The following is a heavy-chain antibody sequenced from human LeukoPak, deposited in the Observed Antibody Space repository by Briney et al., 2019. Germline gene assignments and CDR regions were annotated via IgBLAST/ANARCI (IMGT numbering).Heavy chain of an antibody. CDR3: ARLRGLYSDTNRYQTALDC. CDR1: GFTLSNYW. Sequence: GGSLRLSCAASGFTLSNYWMSWVRQAPGKGLEWVANIKQDGSEKYYVDSVKGRFTISRDNAKNSLYVQMNSLRAEDTAVYYCARLRGLYSDTNRYQTALDCWGQGTLVTVSS. V-gene: IGHV3-7*01. CDR2: IKQDGSEK. D-gene: IGHD1-26*01. J-gene: IGHJ4*02.